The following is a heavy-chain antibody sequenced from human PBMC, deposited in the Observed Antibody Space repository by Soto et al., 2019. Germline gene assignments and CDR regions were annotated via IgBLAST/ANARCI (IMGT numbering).Heavy chain of an antibody. D-gene: IGHD2-2*01. J-gene: IGHJ5*02. CDR3: GRDLTSNANCIDP. V-gene: IGHV4-30-4*01. Sequence: SETLSLTCSVSGDYIHVGGYYWTWIRQRPGKGLEWMGYIYYTGKTYYNPSLESRLTMSVDRSKNQFSLRLSSVTAADTAVYFCGRDLTSNANCIDPWGQGTLVTVS. CDR2: IYYTGKT. CDR1: GDYIHVGGYY.